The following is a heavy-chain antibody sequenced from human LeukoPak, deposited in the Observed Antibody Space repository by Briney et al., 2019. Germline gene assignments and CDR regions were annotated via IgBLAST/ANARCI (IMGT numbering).Heavy chain of an antibody. V-gene: IGHV3-23*01. Sequence: GGSLRLSCAASGFTFSTFAMTWVRQAPGKGLEWVSSITGTHYTTYNTDSVKGRFTISRDNSKNTLYLQMNSLRANDTAVYYCTKDPNGDYVGAFDPWGQGTLVTVSS. CDR2: ITGTHYTT. D-gene: IGHD4-17*01. CDR1: GFTFSTFA. J-gene: IGHJ5*02. CDR3: TKDPNGDYVGAFDP.